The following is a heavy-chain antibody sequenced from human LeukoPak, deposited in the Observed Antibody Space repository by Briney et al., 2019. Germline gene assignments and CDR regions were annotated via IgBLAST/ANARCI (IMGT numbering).Heavy chain of an antibody. CDR1: GYTFTGYY. CDR2: INPNSGGT. Sequence: GASVKVSCKASGYTFTGYYMHWVRQAPGQGLEWMGWINPNSGGTNYAQKFQGRVTMTRDTSISTAYMELSRLRSDDTAVYYCARHPPEYYYDSSGYYPYYFDYWGQGTLVTVSS. J-gene: IGHJ4*02. V-gene: IGHV1-2*02. D-gene: IGHD3-22*01. CDR3: ARHPPEYYYDSSGYYPYYFDY.